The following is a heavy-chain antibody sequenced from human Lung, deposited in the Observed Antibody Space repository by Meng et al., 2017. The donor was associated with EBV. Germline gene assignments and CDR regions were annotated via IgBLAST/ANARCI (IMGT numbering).Heavy chain of an antibody. Sequence: QAMLPEAGPGTGKPSGTLSLTCAVSGGSISGSNWWSWVLQPPGKGLEWIGEIYHSGSTNYNPSLKSRVTISVDKSKNQFSLKLSSVTAADTAVYYCARDEGGNSERGFQHWGQGTLVTVSS. J-gene: IGHJ1*01. CDR2: IYHSGST. CDR1: GGSISGSNW. CDR3: ARDEGGNSERGFQH. V-gene: IGHV4-4*02. D-gene: IGHD4-23*01.